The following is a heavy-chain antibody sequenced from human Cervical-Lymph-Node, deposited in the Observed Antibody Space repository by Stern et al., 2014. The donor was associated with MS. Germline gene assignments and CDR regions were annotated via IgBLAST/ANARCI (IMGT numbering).Heavy chain of an antibody. CDR1: GYIFTANW. J-gene: IGHJ4*02. V-gene: IGHV5-51*01. D-gene: IGHD4-17*01. CDR3: ARDYGDYAFDY. CDR2: IYPGDSDS. Sequence: VQLVQSGAEVKTPGESLKISCKGSGYIFTANWIAWVRQMPGKGLEWMGIIYPGDSDSRYSPSFQGQVTISADKSISTAYLQWSSLKASDTAMYYCARDYGDYAFDYWGQGTLVTVSS.